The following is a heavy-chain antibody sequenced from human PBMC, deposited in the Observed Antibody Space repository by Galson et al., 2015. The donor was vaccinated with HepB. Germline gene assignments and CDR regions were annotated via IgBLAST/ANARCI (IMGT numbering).Heavy chain of an antibody. J-gene: IGHJ4*02. V-gene: IGHV2-70*11. Sequence: PALVKPTQTLTLTCTFSGFSLSTSGMCVSWIRQPPGKALEWLARIDWDDDKYYSTSLKTRLTISKDTSKNQVVLTMTNMDPVDTATYYCARIRGHYYGSGTNIGGYFDYWGQGTLVTVSS. CDR1: GFSLSTSGMC. D-gene: IGHD3-10*01. CDR2: IDWDDDK. CDR3: ARIRGHYYGSGTNIGGYFDY.